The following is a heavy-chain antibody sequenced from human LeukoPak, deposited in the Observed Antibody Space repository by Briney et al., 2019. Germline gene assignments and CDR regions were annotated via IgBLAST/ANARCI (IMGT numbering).Heavy chain of an antibody. V-gene: IGHV4-59*01. CDR2: IYYSGST. CDR1: GGSISSYY. Sequence: SETLSLTCTVSGGSISSYYWSWIRQPPGKGLEWIGYIYYSGSTNYNPSFKSRVTISVDTSKNQFSLKLSSVTAADTAVYYCARGTAFYYYYGMDVWGQGTTVTVSS. D-gene: IGHD5-18*01. CDR3: ARGTAFYYYYGMDV. J-gene: IGHJ6*02.